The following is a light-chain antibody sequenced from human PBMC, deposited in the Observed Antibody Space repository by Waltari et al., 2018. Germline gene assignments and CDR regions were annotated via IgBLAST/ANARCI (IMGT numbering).Light chain of an antibody. J-gene: IGLJ2*01. V-gene: IGLV2-14*03. CDR2: DVS. Sequence: QSALTQPASVSGSPGQSITISCTGTSSDVAAYNYVSWYQQHPGKAPKLLTYDVSNRPAGVSNRFSGTKSGNTASLTISGLQAEDEADYYCSSSTSSNTLAFGGGTKLTVL. CDR3: SSSTSSNTLA. CDR1: SSDVAAYNY.